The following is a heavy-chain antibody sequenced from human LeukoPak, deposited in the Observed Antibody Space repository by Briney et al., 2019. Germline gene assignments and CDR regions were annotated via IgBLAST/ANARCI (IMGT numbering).Heavy chain of an antibody. J-gene: IGHJ4*02. Sequence: GGSLRLSCAASGFTFSSYAMSWVRQASGKGLEWVSAISGSGGSTYYADSVKGRFTISRDNSKNTLYLQMNSLRAEDTAVYYCAKVAGYSGYDYDIYYFDYWGQGTLVTVSS. CDR1: GFTFSSYA. V-gene: IGHV3-23*01. CDR2: ISGSGGST. CDR3: AKVAGYSGYDYDIYYFDY. D-gene: IGHD5-12*01.